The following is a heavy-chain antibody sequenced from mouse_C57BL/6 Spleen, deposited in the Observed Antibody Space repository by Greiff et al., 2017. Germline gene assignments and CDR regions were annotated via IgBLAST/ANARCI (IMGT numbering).Heavy chain of an antibody. Sequence: QVQLQQSGPGLVQPSQSLSITCTVSGFSLTRYGVHWVRQSPGKGLEWLGVIWSGGSTDYNAAFISRLSISKDNSKSQVFFKMYSLQADYTAIYYCARKGGDGYYEGYAMDYWGQGTSVTVSS. V-gene: IGHV2-2*01. J-gene: IGHJ4*01. CDR3: ARKGGDGYYEGYAMDY. CDR1: GFSLTRYG. D-gene: IGHD2-3*01. CDR2: IWSGGST.